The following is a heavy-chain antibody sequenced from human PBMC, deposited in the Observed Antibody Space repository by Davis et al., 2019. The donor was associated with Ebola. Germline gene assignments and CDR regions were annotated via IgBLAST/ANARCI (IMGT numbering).Heavy chain of an antibody. J-gene: IGHJ4*02. V-gene: IGHV3-30-3*01. CDR3: ARAPDTFIFDL. CDR1: GFTFGSYA. CDR2: ILHDGTIK. Sequence: GESLKISCAASGFTFGSYAMNWVRQAPGKGLEWVAVILHDGTIKDHADSVKGRLTISRDNSKNTLYLQMNSLRREDTAVYYCARAPDTFIFDLWGQGILVTVSS. D-gene: IGHD5-18*01.